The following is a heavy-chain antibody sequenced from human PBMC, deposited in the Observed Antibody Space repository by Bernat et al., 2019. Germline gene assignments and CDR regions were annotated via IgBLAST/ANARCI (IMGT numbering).Heavy chain of an antibody. CDR2: INHRGST. J-gene: IGHJ4*02. CDR1: GGSFSGYY. V-gene: IGHV4-34*01. D-gene: IGHD3-10*01. CDR3: VRAGPSKYYYGSGSYYNKALHYDY. Sequence: QVQLQQWGAGLLKPSETLSLTCAVYGGSFSGYYWSWIRKPPGKGLEWIGEINHRGSTNYNPPPKSRFTISVDTSKNQFSLKLSSVTAADTAVYYCVRAGPSKYYYGSGSYYNKALHYDYWGQGTLVTVSS.